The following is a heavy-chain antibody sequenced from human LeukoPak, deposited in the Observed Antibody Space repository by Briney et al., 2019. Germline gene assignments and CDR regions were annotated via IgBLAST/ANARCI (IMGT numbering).Heavy chain of an antibody. CDR3: ARYDQVYYYYYGMDV. V-gene: IGHV1-8*01. Sequence: ASVKVSCKASGYTFTSYDINWVRQATGQGLEWMGWMNPNSGNTGYAQNFQGRITMTRDTSISTAYMELSRLRSDDTAVYYCARYDQVYYYYYGMDVWGQGTTVTVSS. D-gene: IGHD1-1*01. CDR1: GYTFTSYD. J-gene: IGHJ6*02. CDR2: MNPNSGNT.